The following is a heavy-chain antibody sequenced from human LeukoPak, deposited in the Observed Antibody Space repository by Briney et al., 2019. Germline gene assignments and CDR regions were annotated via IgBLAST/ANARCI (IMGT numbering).Heavy chain of an antibody. CDR2: ISGSGGST. Sequence: GGSLRLSCAASGFTFSSYAMSWVRQAPGKGLEWVSAISGSGGSTYYADSVKGRFTISRDNSKNTLYLQMNSLRAEDTAVYYCAKVGSIAVQSPVFDPWGQGTLVTVSS. CDR1: GFTFSSYA. J-gene: IGHJ5*02. CDR3: AKVGSIAVQSPVFDP. V-gene: IGHV3-23*01. D-gene: IGHD6-19*01.